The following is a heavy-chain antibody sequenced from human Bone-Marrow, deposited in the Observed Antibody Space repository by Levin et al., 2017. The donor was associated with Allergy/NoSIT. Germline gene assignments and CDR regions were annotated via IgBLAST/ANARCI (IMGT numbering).Heavy chain of an antibody. Sequence: GESLKISCKASAYIFIDYYMHWLRQAPGQGLDWMGWINPKTGDTRYAQKFQGRVTMTRDTSISTVYVELSRLTSDDMAVYFCAREAGDRAYDIWGQGTVVTVSS. CDR1: AYIFIDYY. CDR3: AREAGDRAYDI. CDR2: INPKTGDT. D-gene: IGHD3-10*01. J-gene: IGHJ3*02. V-gene: IGHV1-2*02.